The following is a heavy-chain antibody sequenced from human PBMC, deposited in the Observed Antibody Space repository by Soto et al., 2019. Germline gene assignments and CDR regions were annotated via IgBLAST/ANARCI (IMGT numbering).Heavy chain of an antibody. CDR1: GYTFTSYD. V-gene: IGHV1-8*01. J-gene: IGHJ4*01. CDR2: MNPNSGNT. CDR3: AREHSSSWRFDY. D-gene: IGHD6-13*01. Sequence: QVQLVQSGAEVKKPGASVKVSCKASGYTFTSYDINWVRQATGQGLEWMGWMNPNSGNTGYAHKFQGRVTMTRNTSISTAYMELSSLRSEDTAVDYGAREHSSSWRFDYWGHGTLVTVSS.